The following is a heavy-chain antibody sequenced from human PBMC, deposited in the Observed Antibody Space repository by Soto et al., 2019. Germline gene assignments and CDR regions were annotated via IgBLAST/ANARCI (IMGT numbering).Heavy chain of an antibody. CDR2: IIPIFGTA. CDR3: ARGEDSSGSQEYFQH. Sequence: SVKVSCKASGGTFSSYAISWVRQAPGQGLEWMGGIIPIFGTANYAQKFQGRVTITADKSTSTAYMELSSLRSEDTAVYYCARGEDSSGSQEYFQHWGQGTLVTVSS. V-gene: IGHV1-69*06. J-gene: IGHJ1*01. CDR1: GGTFSSYA. D-gene: IGHD3-22*01.